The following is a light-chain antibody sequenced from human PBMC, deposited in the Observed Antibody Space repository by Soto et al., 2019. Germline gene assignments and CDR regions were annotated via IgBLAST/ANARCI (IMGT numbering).Light chain of an antibody. CDR2: GNN. Sequence: QSVLTQPPSVSGAPGQRVTISCTGSSSNIGAGYDVHWYQQLPGTAPKLLIYGNNNRPSGVPDRFSGSKSGTSASLAITGLQAEDEADYYCQSYDSSLGYVLGTGTKAPS. CDR1: SSNIGAGYD. V-gene: IGLV1-40*01. CDR3: QSYDSSLGYV. J-gene: IGLJ1*01.